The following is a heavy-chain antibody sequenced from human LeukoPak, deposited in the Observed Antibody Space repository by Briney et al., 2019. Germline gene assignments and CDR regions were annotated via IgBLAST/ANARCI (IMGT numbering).Heavy chain of an antibody. Sequence: PSETLSLTCTVSGGSINSDDFYWSWIRQPPGKGLEWIGYIYYSGSTYYNPSLKSRVTISVDTSKNQFSLKLTSVTAADAAVYYCAKIEVRGVIWIWGQGTLVTVSS. D-gene: IGHD3-10*01. CDR1: GGSINSDDFY. J-gene: IGHJ4*02. V-gene: IGHV4-30-4*01. CDR2: IYYSGST. CDR3: AKIEVRGVIWI.